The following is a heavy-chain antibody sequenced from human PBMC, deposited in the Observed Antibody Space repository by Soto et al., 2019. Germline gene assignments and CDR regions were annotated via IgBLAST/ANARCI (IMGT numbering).Heavy chain of an antibody. J-gene: IGHJ6*02. Sequence: GGSLRLSCAASGFTFSSYAMHWVRQAPGKGLEWVAVISYDGSNKYYADSVKGRFTISRDNSKNTLYLQMNSLRAEDTAVYYCARAMDYDFWSGIPRYGMDVWGQGTTVTVSS. CDR3: ARAMDYDFWSGIPRYGMDV. CDR1: GFTFSSYA. D-gene: IGHD3-3*01. V-gene: IGHV3-30-3*01. CDR2: ISYDGSNK.